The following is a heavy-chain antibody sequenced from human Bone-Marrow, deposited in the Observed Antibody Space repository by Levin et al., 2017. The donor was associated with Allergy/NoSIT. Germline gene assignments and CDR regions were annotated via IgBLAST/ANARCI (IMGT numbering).Heavy chain of an antibody. CDR3: AKDISGDGSNVDQ. J-gene: IGHJ4*02. Sequence: GGSLRLSCAVSGFNVDDYAMHWVRQAPGKGLEWVSGITLNRGKKDYADSVKGRFTISRDNAKNSLYLQMNSLRTEDTALYYCAKDISGDGSNVDQWGQGTLVTVAS. D-gene: IGHD7-27*01. CDR1: GFNVDDYA. CDR2: ITLNRGKK. V-gene: IGHV3-9*01.